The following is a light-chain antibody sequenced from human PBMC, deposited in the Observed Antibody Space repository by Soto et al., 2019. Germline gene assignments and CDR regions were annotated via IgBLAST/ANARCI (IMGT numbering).Light chain of an antibody. Sequence: EIVLTQSPATLSLSPGERATLSCRASQSVSSYLAWYQQKLGQPPRLLIYDASNRATGIPARFSGSGSGTDFTLTISSLEPEDFAVYYCQRRSNWSTTFGQGTK. CDR3: QRRSNWSTT. J-gene: IGKJ1*01. CDR2: DAS. V-gene: IGKV3-11*01. CDR1: QSVSSY.